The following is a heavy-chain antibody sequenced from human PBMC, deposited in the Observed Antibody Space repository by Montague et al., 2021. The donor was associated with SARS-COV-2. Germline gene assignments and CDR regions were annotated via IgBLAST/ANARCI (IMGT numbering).Heavy chain of an antibody. V-gene: IGHV4-34*01. Sequence: SETLSFTCAVYGGSFSGYYWSWIRQPPEKGLEWIGEINQSGRTNNNPSLKSRVIISVDPSKNQFSLKLSSVTAADTAVYYCARRGSLVWGVTVSAELNYWGQGILVIVSS. CDR3: ARRGSLVWGVTVSAELNY. CDR2: INQSGRT. CDR1: GGSFSGYY. J-gene: IGHJ4*02. D-gene: IGHD3-10*01.